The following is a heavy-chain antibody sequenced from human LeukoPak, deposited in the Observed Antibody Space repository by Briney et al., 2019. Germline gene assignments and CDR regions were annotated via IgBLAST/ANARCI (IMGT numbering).Heavy chain of an antibody. V-gene: IGHV4-61*01. CDR2: IYYSGST. Sequence: SETLSLTCAVSGGSMSSVSNFWSWIRQPPGKGLEWIGYIYYSGSTNYNPSLKSRVTISVDTSKNQFSLKLSSVTAADTAVYYCARGATHSDYWGQGTLVTVSS. CDR1: GGSMSSVSNF. CDR3: ARGATHSDY. J-gene: IGHJ4*02.